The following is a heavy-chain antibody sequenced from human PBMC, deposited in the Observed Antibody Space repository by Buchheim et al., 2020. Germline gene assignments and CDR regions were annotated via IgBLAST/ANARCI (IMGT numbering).Heavy chain of an antibody. CDR2: IYYSGST. D-gene: IGHD5-12*01. CDR3: ARDRMSGYALGGSYGMDV. Sequence: QVQLQESGPGLVKPSQTLSLTCTVSGGYISSGDYYWSWIRQPPGKGLEWIGYIYYSGSTYYNPYLKSRVTISVDTYKNQFSLKLRSVTASDTAVYYCARDRMSGYALGGSYGMDVWGQGTT. V-gene: IGHV4-30-4*01. CDR1: GGYISSGDYY. J-gene: IGHJ6*02.